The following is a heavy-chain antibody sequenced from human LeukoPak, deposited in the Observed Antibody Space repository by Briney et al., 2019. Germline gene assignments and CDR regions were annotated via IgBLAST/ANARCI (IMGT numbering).Heavy chain of an antibody. CDR2: INSDGSST. J-gene: IGHJ6*02. CDR3: ARDPRGYCTNGVCYTWAPYGMDV. D-gene: IGHD2-8*01. CDR1: GFTFSSYW. V-gene: IGHV3-74*01. Sequence: GGSLRLSCAASGFTFSSYWMHWVRQAPGKGLVWVSRINSDGSSTSYADSVKGRFTISRDNAKNTLYLQMNSLRAEDTAVYYCARDPRGYCTNGVCYTWAPYGMDVWGQGTTVTVSS.